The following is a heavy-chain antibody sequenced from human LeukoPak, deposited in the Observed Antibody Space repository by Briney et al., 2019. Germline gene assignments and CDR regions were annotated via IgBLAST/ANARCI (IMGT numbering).Heavy chain of an antibody. CDR1: GGSLSSYY. D-gene: IGHD3-22*01. V-gene: IGHV4-59*01. Sequence: SETLSLTCTVSGGSLSSYYWSWVRQPPGKGLERIGDIYYSGSTNYNPSLKTRVTISVDTSTNQFSLRLRSVTAADTAVYYCARVTGYMIEDYFDYWGQGTLVTVSS. CDR2: IYYSGST. CDR3: ARVTGYMIEDYFDY. J-gene: IGHJ4*02.